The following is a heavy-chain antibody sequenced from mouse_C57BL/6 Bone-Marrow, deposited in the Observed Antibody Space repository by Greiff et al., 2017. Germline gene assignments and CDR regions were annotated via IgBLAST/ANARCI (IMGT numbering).Heavy chain of an antibody. J-gene: IGHJ4*01. CDR1: GFSLTSYG. V-gene: IGHV2-2*01. Sequence: VKLMESGPGLVQPSQSLSITCTVSGFSLTSYGVHWVRQSPGKGLEWLGVIWSGGSTDYNAAFISRLSISKDNSKSQVFFKMNSLQADDTAIYYCARKGQLRYYYAMDYWGQGTSVTVSS. D-gene: IGHD3-2*02. CDR3: ARKGQLRYYYAMDY. CDR2: IWSGGST.